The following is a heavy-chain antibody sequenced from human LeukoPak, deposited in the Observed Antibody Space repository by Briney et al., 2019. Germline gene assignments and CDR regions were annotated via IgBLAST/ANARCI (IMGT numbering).Heavy chain of an antibody. CDR1: GYTLTQLS. CDR3: ARVRKAKQQLVPLGWFDP. J-gene: IGHJ5*02. V-gene: IGHV1-24*01. Sequence: SVKVSCKVSGYTLTQLSMHWVRQAPGKGLEWVGGFNPSDGETIYAQKLQGRVTMTKDTSKETAYMELRSLRSDDPAVYYCARVRKAKQQLVPLGWFDPWGQGTLVTVSS. CDR2: FNPSDGET. D-gene: IGHD6-13*01.